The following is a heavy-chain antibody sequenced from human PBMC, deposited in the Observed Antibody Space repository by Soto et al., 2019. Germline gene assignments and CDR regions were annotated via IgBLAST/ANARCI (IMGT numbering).Heavy chain of an antibody. CDR2: ISAYNGNT. D-gene: IGHD2-2*01. V-gene: IGHV1-18*01. CDR3: ARLVVVPAAMMFGGDAFDI. Sequence: ASVKVSCKASGYTFTSYGISWVRQAPGQGLEWMGWISAYNGNTNYAQKLQGRVTMTTDTSTSTAYMELRSLRSEDTAVYYCARLVVVPAAMMFGGDAFDIWGQGTMVTVSS. CDR1: GYTFTSYG. J-gene: IGHJ3*02.